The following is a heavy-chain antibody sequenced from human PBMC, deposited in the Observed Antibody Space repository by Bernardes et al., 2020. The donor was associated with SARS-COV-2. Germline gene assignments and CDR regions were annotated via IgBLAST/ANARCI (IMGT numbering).Heavy chain of an antibody. Sequence: VGSLILSCAASGFIFTNHWMNWVRQAPGKGLEWVANIEKDGSVSHYVDSVKGRFTISRDNAKNSLFLQMNSLRAEDTAVYYCARHPLNNEAYFDLWGQGTPVTVSS. V-gene: IGHV3-7*01. D-gene: IGHD2-8*01. J-gene: IGHJ4*02. CDR2: IEKDGSVS. CDR1: GFIFTNHW. CDR3: ARHPLNNEAYFDL.